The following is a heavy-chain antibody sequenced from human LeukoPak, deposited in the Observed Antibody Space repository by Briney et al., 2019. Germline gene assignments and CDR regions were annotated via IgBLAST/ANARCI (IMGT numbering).Heavy chain of an antibody. D-gene: IGHD5-18*01. V-gene: IGHV3-7*04. CDR3: ARGGFSCGS. Sequence: GGSLRLSCAASGFTFSDYWMSWVRQAPGKGLEWVANIKQDGSDKYYVDSVKGRFTISRDNAKNSLYLQMNSLRAEDTAVYYCARGGFSCGSWGQGTLVTVSS. CDR2: IKQDGSDK. J-gene: IGHJ5*02. CDR1: GFTFSDYW.